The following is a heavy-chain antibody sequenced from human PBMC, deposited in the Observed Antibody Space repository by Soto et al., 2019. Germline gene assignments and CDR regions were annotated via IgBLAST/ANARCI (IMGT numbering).Heavy chain of an antibody. Sequence: QLQLQESGPGLVKPSETLSLTCTVSGGSISSSSYYWGWIRQPPGKGLEWIGSIYYSGSTYYNPSLNGRVTISVDTSKNQFSLKLSSVTAADTAVYYCATLWFGESPYWGQGTLVTVSS. CDR2: IYYSGST. CDR1: GGSISSSSYY. D-gene: IGHD3-10*01. CDR3: ATLWFGESPY. J-gene: IGHJ4*02. V-gene: IGHV4-39*01.